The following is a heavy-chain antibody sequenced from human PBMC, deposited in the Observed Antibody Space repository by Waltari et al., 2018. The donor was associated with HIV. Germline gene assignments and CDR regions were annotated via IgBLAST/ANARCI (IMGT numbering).Heavy chain of an antibody. Sequence: EVQLVDSGGGLIQPGGSLRLPCAASGFNVRSHSMSWVRQAPGKGLEWVAVIYSGGSTYYADSVKGRFTISRDNSKNTLYLQMNSLRAEDTAVYYCARARTYYDFWSGNYSPDYFDYWGQGTLITVSS. CDR1: GFNVRSHS. CDR2: IYSGGST. V-gene: IGHV3-53*01. CDR3: ARARTYYDFWSGNYSPDYFDY. J-gene: IGHJ4*02. D-gene: IGHD3-3*01.